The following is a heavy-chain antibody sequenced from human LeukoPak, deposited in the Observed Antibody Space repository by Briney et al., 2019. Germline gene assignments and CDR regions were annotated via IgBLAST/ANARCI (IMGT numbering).Heavy chain of an antibody. CDR1: GYSISSAYY. D-gene: IGHD6-13*01. J-gene: IGHJ3*02. CDR3: ARDSLAAAGYAFGI. V-gene: IGHV4-38-2*02. CDR2: MYHSGST. Sequence: PSETLSLTCSVSGYSISSAYYWGWIRQPPGKGLEWIGTMYHSGSTNYNPSLKSRVTISVDTSKNQFSLKLSSVTAADTAVYYCARDSLAAAGYAFGIWGQGTMVTVSS.